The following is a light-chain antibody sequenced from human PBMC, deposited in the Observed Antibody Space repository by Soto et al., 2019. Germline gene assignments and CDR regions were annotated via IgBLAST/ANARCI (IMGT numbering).Light chain of an antibody. V-gene: IGKV3-11*01. J-gene: IGKJ1*01. CDR3: QVRDVWPS. Sequence: IVLTQSPVTLALSPGERAVLSCRASQSVSTSLAWYQHKPGQAPRLFIYDASKRAPGIPARFSGSGSGTDFTLTISSLEPADFAVYYCQVRDVWPSFGQGTKVEIK. CDR2: DAS. CDR1: QSVSTS.